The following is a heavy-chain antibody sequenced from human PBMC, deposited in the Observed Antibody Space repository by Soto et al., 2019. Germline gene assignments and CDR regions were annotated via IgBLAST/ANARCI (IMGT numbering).Heavy chain of an antibody. CDR2: IVVGSGNT. J-gene: IGHJ4*02. CDR1: GFTFTSSA. CDR3: AADLGHGGSYSYFDY. V-gene: IGHV1-58*01. Sequence: SVKVSCKASGFTFTSSAVQWVRQARGQRLEWIGWIVVGSGNTNYAQKFQERVTITRDMSTSTAYMELSSLRSEDTAVYYCAADLGHGGSYSYFDYWGQGTLVTVSS. D-gene: IGHD1-26*01.